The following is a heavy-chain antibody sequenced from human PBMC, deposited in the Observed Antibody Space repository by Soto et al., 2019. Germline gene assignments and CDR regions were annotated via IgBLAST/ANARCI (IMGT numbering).Heavy chain of an antibody. CDR1: GGTLSSYA. D-gene: IGHD6-6*01. CDR2: IIPIFGTA. V-gene: IGHV1-69*13. J-gene: IGHJ6*02. Sequence: SLKVACKGSGGTLSSYAISWVRQAPGQGLEWMGGIIPIFGTANYAQKFQGRVTITADESTSTAYMELSSLRSEDTAVYYCAIGIIAARLRPYYYYGMDVWGQGTTVTVSS. CDR3: AIGIIAARLRPYYYYGMDV.